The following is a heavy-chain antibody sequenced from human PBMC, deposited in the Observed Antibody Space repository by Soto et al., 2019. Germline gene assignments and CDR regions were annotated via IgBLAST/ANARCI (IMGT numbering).Heavy chain of an antibody. D-gene: IGHD6-6*01. J-gene: IGHJ3*02. Sequence: QITLKESGPTLVKPTQTLTLTCTFSGFSLTTSGVGVGWIRQPPGKALEWLALIYWDDEKRYSPSLQSRLTITKDTSKNLVDLTVTNMNPADTGTYYCAHRIYPSSDDAFDIWGQGTMVYVSS. CDR1: GFSLTTSGVG. V-gene: IGHV2-5*02. CDR2: IYWDDEK. CDR3: AHRIYPSSDDAFDI.